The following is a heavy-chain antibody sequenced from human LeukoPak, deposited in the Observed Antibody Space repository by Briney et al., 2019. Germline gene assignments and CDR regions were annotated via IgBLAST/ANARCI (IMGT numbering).Heavy chain of an antibody. Sequence: GGSLRLSCAASGFTSINSAMTWVRQAPGKGLEWVSAISASGYTTFYADSVKGRFTISGDNSKNTLYLQMNSLRAEDTAVYYCASQERQIQEWQFDYWGQGTLVTVSS. CDR1: GFTSINSA. CDR3: ASQERQIQEWQFDY. CDR2: ISASGYTT. V-gene: IGHV3-23*01. D-gene: IGHD1-1*01. J-gene: IGHJ4*02.